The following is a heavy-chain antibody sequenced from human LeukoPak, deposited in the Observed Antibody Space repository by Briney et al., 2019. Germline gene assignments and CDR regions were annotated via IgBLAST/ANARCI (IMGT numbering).Heavy chain of an antibody. V-gene: IGHV3-74*03. CDR2: IKHDGSIA. J-gene: IGHJ5*01. CDR1: GFTFSNYW. Sequence: GESLRLSCATSGFTFSNYWMSWLRQAPGKGLVWVSRIKHDGSIATYAESVKGRFTISRDNARNTLYLQMNSLRVDDTAVYYCAKSDWFDSWGRGTLVTVSS. CDR3: AKSDWFDS.